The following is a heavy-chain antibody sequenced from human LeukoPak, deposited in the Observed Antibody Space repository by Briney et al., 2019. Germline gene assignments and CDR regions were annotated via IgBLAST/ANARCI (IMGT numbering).Heavy chain of an antibody. CDR1: GFTYSNYW. V-gene: IGHV3-7*01. D-gene: IGHD3-10*01. CDR2: IKQDGSVE. J-gene: IGHJ4*02. CDR3: ARWADDSGIYYIAS. Sequence: VGSLRLSCAASGFTYSNYWMTWVRQAPGKGLQWGACIKQDGSVEYYVDSVKGRFTISRDNAKNSHYLQMNSLRVEDMAVYYCARWADDSGIYYIASWGQGTLVTGSS.